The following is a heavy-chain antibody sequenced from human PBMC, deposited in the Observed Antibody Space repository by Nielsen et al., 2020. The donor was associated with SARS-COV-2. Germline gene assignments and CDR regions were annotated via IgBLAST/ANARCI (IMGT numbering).Heavy chain of an antibody. CDR2: ISSSSSYT. V-gene: IGHV3-11*05. CDR1: GFTFSDYY. D-gene: IGHD3-9*01. CDR3: ARVGQSYDILTGRDLGGMDV. Sequence: GGSLRLSCAASGFTFSDYYMSWIRQAPGKGLEWVSYISSSSSYTNYADSVKGRFTISRDNAKNSLYLQMNSLRAEDTAVYYCARVGQSYDILTGRDLGGMDVWGQGTTVTVSS. J-gene: IGHJ6*02.